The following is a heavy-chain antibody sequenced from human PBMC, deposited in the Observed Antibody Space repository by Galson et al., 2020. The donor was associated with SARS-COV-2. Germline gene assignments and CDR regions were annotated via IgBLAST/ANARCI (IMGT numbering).Heavy chain of an antibody. CDR1: GFTFSTYG. V-gene: IGHV3-33*06. J-gene: IGHJ4*02. CDR2: ISYDGSKK. Sequence: TGGSLRLSCAVSGFTFSTYGIHWVRQAPGKGLEWVSVISYDGSKKYYADSVKGRFTISRDNPKNTLYLQMNTLRAEDTAVDYCAKCRDPYSSAWCTLEYAGQGTLVAVGS. D-gene: IGHD6-19*01. CDR3: AKCRDPYSSAWCTLEY.